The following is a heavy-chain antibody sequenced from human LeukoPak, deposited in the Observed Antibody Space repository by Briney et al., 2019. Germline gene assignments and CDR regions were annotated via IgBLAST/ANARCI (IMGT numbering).Heavy chain of an antibody. CDR1: GFSLSDYG. CDR2: TSVNGAVT. J-gene: IGHJ4*02. CDR3: ARDPDGDLDFDF. D-gene: IGHD4-17*01. Sequence: PGGPLRLSCAASGFSLSDYGVNWVRRAPGKGLEWLSHTSVNGAVTTYADSVKGRFTISSDTAKNSLYLQLNSLTVGDTAMYYCARDPDGDLDFDFWGRGTLVTVSS. V-gene: IGHV3-48*01.